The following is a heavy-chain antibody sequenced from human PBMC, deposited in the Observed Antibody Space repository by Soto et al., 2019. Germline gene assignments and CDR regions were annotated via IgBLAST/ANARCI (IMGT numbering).Heavy chain of an antibody. CDR3: AKSMGLELLAFDI. D-gene: IGHD1-7*01. J-gene: IGHJ3*02. CDR1: GFTFISDW. CDR2: IKEDGRNT. Sequence: GVSLRLSCAASGFTFISDWMSCVRQAPGKGLEWVANIKEDGRNTYYADSVKGRFTISRDNSKNTLYLQMHSLRAEDTAVYYCAKSMGLELLAFDIWGQGTMVTVSS. V-gene: IGHV3-7*05.